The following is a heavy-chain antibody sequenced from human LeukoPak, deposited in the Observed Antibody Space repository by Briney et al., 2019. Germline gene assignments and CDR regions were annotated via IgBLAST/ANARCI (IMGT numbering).Heavy chain of an antibody. Sequence: GGSLRLSCAASGFTFSDYSLNWVRQAPGKGLEWVSSISSDSSYIHYADSVKGRFTISRDNAKNSLYLQMNSLRAEDTAVYYCARAIYYYGSGSYFDYWGQGTLVTVSS. CDR1: GFTFSDYS. CDR2: ISSDSSYI. V-gene: IGHV3-21*06. CDR3: ARAIYYYGSGSYFDY. D-gene: IGHD3-10*01. J-gene: IGHJ4*02.